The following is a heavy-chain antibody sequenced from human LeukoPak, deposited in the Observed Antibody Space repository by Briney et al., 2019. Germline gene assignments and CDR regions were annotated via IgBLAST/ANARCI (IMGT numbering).Heavy chain of an antibody. J-gene: IGHJ6*03. CDR3: AKNRGAGSHYYYHMNV. CDR2: ISGSGGGT. Sequence: PVGSLRLSCAASGFTFSTYAMSWVRQAAGKGLEWVSLISGSGGGTYYADSVKGRFAISRDNSKNTLYLQLNSLRVEDTAVYYCAKNRGAGSHYYYHMNVWGKGTTVTVSS. D-gene: IGHD1-26*01. CDR1: GFTFSTYA. V-gene: IGHV3-23*01.